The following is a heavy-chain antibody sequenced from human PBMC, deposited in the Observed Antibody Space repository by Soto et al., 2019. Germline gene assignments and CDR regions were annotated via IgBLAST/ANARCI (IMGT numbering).Heavy chain of an antibody. D-gene: IGHD2-15*01. V-gene: IGHV2-5*02. CDR3: ALPYCSGGSCHIDY. CDR2: IYWDDDK. CDR1: GFSLSTSGVG. Sequence: QITLKESGPTLVKPTQTLTLTCTFSGFSLSTSGVGVGWIRQPPGKALEWLALIYWDDDKRYSPSLKSRLTLTKDTAKSQVVLTMTNMDPVDTATYYCALPYCSGGSCHIDYWGQGTLVTVSS. J-gene: IGHJ4*02.